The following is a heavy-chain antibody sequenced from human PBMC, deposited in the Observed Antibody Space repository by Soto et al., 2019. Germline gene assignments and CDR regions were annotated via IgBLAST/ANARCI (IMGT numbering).Heavy chain of an antibody. J-gene: IGHJ5*02. CDR3: ARGFELRLRLGELSLFWFDP. CDR1: GGSISSGDYY. Sequence: QVQLQESGPGLVKPSQTLSLTCTVSGGSISSGDYYWSWIRQPPGKGLEWIGYIYYSGSTYYNPSLKSRVNISVDTSKNQFSLKLSSVTAADTAVYYCARGFELRLRLGELSLFWFDPWGQGTLVTVSS. D-gene: IGHD3-16*02. V-gene: IGHV4-30-4*01. CDR2: IYYSGST.